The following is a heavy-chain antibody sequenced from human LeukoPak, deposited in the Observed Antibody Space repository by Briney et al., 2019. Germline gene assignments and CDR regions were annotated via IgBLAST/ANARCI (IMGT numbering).Heavy chain of an antibody. V-gene: IGHV3-23*01. CDR1: GFTFSSYA. CDR3: AKCGGDYVYDHWFDP. Sequence: GGSLRLSCAASGFTFSSYAMSWVRQAPGKGLEWVSAISGSGSSTYYADSVKGRFTISRDNSKNTLYLRMNSLRAEDTAVYYCAKCGGDYVYDHWFDPWGQGTLVTVSS. J-gene: IGHJ5*02. D-gene: IGHD4-17*01. CDR2: ISGSGSST.